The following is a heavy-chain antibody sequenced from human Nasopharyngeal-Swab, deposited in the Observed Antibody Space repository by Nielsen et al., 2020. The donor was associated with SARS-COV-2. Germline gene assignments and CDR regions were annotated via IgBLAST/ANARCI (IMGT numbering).Heavy chain of an antibody. CDR2: IYPDDSGT. CDR3: ARQGGDGYYFDY. J-gene: IGHJ4*02. D-gene: IGHD2-21*02. Sequence: VRHMPGKGLECMWIIYPDDSGTRYIQSFQGQVTISADTSISTAYLQWISLKASDTDMYYCARQGGDGYYFDYWGQGTLVTVSS. V-gene: IGHV5-51*01.